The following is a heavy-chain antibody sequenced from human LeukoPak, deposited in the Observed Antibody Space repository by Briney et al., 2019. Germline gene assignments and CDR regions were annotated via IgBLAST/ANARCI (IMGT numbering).Heavy chain of an antibody. D-gene: IGHD3-22*01. Sequence: PSETLSLTCTVSGGSISSSSYYWGWIRQPPGKGLEWMGSIYYSGSTYYNPSLKSGVTISVDTSKKQFSLKLSPVTAADKAVYYCAREKRHYYDSSGYYSYWGQGTLVTVSS. CDR3: AREKRHYYDSSGYYSY. CDR1: GGSISSSSYY. CDR2: IYYSGST. J-gene: IGHJ4*02. V-gene: IGHV4-39*07.